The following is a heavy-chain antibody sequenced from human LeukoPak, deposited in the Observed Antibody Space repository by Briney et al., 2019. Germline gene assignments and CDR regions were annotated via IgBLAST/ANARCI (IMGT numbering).Heavy chain of an antibody. V-gene: IGHV3-64*01. D-gene: IGHD6-19*01. CDR3: VRDRGGSGWYYFDY. CDR1: GFTFSIYA. Sequence: GGSLRLSCAASGFTFSIYAMHWVRQGPGKGLEHVSGISYNGSQTYYGNSVKDRFAISRDNAKNTVYLQMASLRVDDMAVYYCVRDRGGSGWYYFDYWGQGILVTVSS. CDR2: ISYNGSQT. J-gene: IGHJ4*02.